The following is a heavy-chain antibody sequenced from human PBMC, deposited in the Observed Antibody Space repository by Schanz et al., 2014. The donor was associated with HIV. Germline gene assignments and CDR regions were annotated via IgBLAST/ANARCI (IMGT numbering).Heavy chain of an antibody. V-gene: IGHV4-31*03. CDR1: GDSISSGAYY. CDR2: IYHSGST. D-gene: IGHD6-25*01. Sequence: QVQLQESGPGLVKPLQALSLTCTVFGDSISSGAYYWSWIRQLPGKDLEWIGYIYHSGSTNLNPSLKSRVTISVDTSKNQLSLRLSFVTAADTAVYYCARAANINCYFEVWGRGTLVTVS. J-gene: IGHJ2*01. CDR3: ARAANINCYFEV.